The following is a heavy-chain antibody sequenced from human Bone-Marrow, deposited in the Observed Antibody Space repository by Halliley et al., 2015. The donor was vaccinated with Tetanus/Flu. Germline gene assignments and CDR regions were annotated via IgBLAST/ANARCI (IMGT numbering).Heavy chain of an antibody. CDR1: GYRFSTYW. CDR2: IYPGGSNT. Sequence: QLVQSGAEVKKPGESLKISCRGSGYRFSTYWIGWVRQMPGKGLEWMGIIYPGGSNTRYSPSFQGQVTISADKSIRTAYLQWSSLQAADTAVYYCARRIAVANTGHYFDYWGQGTLVTVSS. V-gene: IGHV5-51*01. CDR3: ARRIAVANTGHYFDY. D-gene: IGHD6-19*01. J-gene: IGHJ4*02.